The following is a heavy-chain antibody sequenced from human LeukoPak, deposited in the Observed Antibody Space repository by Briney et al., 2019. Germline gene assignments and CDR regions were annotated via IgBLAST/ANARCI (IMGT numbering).Heavy chain of an antibody. Sequence: PGRSLRLSCAASGFTFSSCGMHWVRQAPGKGLEWVAVIWYDGSNKYYADSVKGRFTISRDNSKNTLYLQMNSLRAEDTAVYYCARGDFRRFDYWGQGTLVTVSS. CDR1: GFTFSSCG. CDR2: IWYDGSNK. CDR3: ARGDFRRFDY. V-gene: IGHV3-33*01. D-gene: IGHD2-21*02. J-gene: IGHJ4*02.